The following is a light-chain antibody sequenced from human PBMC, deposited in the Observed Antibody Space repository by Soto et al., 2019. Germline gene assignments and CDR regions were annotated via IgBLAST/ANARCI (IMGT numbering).Light chain of an antibody. CDR3: QQYYSWPRGT. CDR1: QSVGSN. V-gene: IGKV3-15*01. CDR2: GAS. Sequence: EIGMTQPPATLSGPAGERATLTCRASQSVGSNLAWYQQKPGKAPRLLIYGASTRATGIPARFSGSGSGTEFTLTISSLQSEDFGVYYCQQYYSWPRGTFGQGTKVDI. J-gene: IGKJ1*01.